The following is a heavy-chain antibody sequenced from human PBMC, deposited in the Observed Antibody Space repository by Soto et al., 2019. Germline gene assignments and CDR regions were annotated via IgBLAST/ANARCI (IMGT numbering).Heavy chain of an antibody. D-gene: IGHD3-16*01. V-gene: IGHV4-34*01. CDR2: INHSGST. J-gene: IGHJ6*02. CDR3: ARWGSKDRMTYGMDV. CDR1: GGSFSGYY. Sequence: PSETLSLTCAVYGGSFSGYYWSWIRQPPGKGLEWIGEINHSGSTNYNPSLKSRVTISVDTSKNQFSLKLSSVTAADTAVYYCARWGSKDRMTYGMDVWGQGTTVTVSS.